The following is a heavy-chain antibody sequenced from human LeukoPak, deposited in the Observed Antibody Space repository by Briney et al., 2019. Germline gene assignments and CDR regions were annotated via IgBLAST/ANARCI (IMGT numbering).Heavy chain of an antibody. CDR2: IYYSGST. CDR3: ARGSAGFDS. CDR1: GGSISTYY. Sequence: SETLSLTCTVSGGSISTYYWSWVRQSPGKGLEWIGHIYYSGSTNYNPSLKSRLTMSADTSKNQFSLKLSSVTAADTAIYYCARGSAGFDSWGQGTLFTVSS. J-gene: IGHJ4*02. V-gene: IGHV4-59*12.